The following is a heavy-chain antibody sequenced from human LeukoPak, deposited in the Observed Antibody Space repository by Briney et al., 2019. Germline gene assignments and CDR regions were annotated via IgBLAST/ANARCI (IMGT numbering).Heavy chain of an antibody. Sequence: PGGSLRLSCAASGFTFSSYAMHWVRQAPGKGLDWVAVISYDGSNKYYADSVRGRFTISRDDSKNTLYLQMNSLKPEDTAVYYCALPKESMGATGYFNYWGQGTLVTVSS. CDR2: ISYDGSNK. J-gene: IGHJ4*02. CDR3: ALPKESMGATGYFNY. V-gene: IGHV3-30-3*01. D-gene: IGHD1-26*01. CDR1: GFTFSSYA.